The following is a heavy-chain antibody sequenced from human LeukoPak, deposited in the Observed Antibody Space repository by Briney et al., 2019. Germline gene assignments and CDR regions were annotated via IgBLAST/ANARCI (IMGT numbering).Heavy chain of an antibody. D-gene: IGHD3-22*01. CDR1: GYTFTGYY. Sequence: ASVKVSCKASGYTFTGYYMHWVRQAPGQGLEWMGWINPNSGGTNYAQKFQGRVTMTRDTSISTAYMELSRLRSDDTAVYYCARCNYYYDSSGYYYYWGQGILVTVSS. CDR2: INPNSGGT. V-gene: IGHV1-2*02. CDR3: ARCNYYYDSSGYYYY. J-gene: IGHJ4*02.